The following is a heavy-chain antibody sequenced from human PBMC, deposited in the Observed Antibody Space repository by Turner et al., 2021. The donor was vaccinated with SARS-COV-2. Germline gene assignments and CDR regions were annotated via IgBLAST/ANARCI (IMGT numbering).Heavy chain of an antibody. CDR3: ARHWEVAAAAYLARFDP. Sequence: QLQLQESGPGLVKPSETLSLTCTVSGASISSSSYYWVWIRQPPGKGLEWIGSIYYSGRTYYNPSLKSRVTISVDTSKNQFSLKLTSVTAADTAVYFCARHWEVAAAAYLARFDPWGQGTLVTVSS. J-gene: IGHJ5*02. V-gene: IGHV4-39*01. D-gene: IGHD6-13*01. CDR2: IYYSGRT. CDR1: GASISSSSYY.